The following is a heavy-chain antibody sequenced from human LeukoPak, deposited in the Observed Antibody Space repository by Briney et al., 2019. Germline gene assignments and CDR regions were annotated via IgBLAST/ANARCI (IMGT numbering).Heavy chain of an antibody. CDR1: GGSITSTTYY. D-gene: IGHD3-3*01. Sequence: PSETLSLTCAVSGGSITSTTYYCGWIRQPPGKGLEWIGRIHSNGNTYYNPSLESRVTISVDTSKNQFSLKLSSVTAADSAVYYCARRHHDFWRPFDSWGQGTLVTVSS. CDR2: IHSNGNT. CDR3: ARRHHDFWRPFDS. V-gene: IGHV4-39*01. J-gene: IGHJ4*02.